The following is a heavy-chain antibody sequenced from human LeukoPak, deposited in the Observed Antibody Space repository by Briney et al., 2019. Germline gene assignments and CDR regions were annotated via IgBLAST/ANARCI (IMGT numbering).Heavy chain of an antibody. CDR1: GYTFTGYY. CDR3: ARVRGKAGYCSSTSCASYGY. D-gene: IGHD2-2*01. V-gene: IGHV1-2*02. Sequence: VASVKVSCKASGYTFTGYYMHWVRQAPGQGLEWMGWINPNSGGTNCAQKFQGRVTMTRDTSISTAYMELSRLRSDDTAVYYCARVRGKAGYCSSTSCASYGYWGQGTLVTVSS. CDR2: INPNSGGT. J-gene: IGHJ4*02.